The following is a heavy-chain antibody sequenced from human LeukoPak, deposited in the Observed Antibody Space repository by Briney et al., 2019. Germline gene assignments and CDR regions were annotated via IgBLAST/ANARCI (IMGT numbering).Heavy chain of an antibody. CDR3: AKDHMSRAPRDDY. CDR2: ITSSVGST. Sequence: GGSLRLSCAPSGFTFSSYAMSGVRQAPGKGVEGVSAITSSVGSTYYADSAKDPFTISRDNSKNTLYLQMNSLRAEDTAVYYCAKDHMSRAPRDDYWGQGTLVTASS. J-gene: IGHJ4*02. D-gene: IGHD2-21*01. CDR1: GFTFSSYA. V-gene: IGHV3-23*01.